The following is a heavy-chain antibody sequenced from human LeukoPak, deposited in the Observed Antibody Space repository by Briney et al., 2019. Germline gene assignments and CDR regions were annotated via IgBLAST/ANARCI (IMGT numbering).Heavy chain of an antibody. CDR3: ARDHGSSKEDDAFDI. V-gene: IGHV1-3*01. CDR1: GYTFTNYA. J-gene: IGHJ3*02. CDR2: INAGNGNT. Sequence: ASVKVSCKASGYTFTNYAMHWVRQAPGQRLEWMGWINAGNGNTKYSQKFQGRVTITRDTSASTAYMELSSLRSEDTAVYYCARDHGSSKEDDAFDIWGQGTMVTVSS. D-gene: IGHD6-13*01.